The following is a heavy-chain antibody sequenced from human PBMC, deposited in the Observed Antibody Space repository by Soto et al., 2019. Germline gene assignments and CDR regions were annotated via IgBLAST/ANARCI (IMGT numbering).Heavy chain of an antibody. CDR2: VWYDGRNK. CDR3: VRAAGYSGNDYVYYYGRDV. J-gene: IGHJ6*02. CDR1: GFTFSTYG. D-gene: IGHD5-12*01. Sequence: QVQLVESGGGVVQPGRSLRLSCAASGFTFSTYGMHWVRQAPGKGLEWVALVWYDGRNKEYADSVRGRFTISRDNSKNTLYLQMNSLRDEDTAVYYCVRAAGYSGNDYVYYYGRDVWGQGTTVTVSS. V-gene: IGHV3-33*01.